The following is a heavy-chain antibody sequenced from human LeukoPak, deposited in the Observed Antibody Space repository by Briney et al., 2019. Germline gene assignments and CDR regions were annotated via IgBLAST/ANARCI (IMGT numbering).Heavy chain of an antibody. D-gene: IGHD2-2*01. J-gene: IGHJ4*02. CDR3: ARRREGYCSSTSCSVDY. CDR2: INHSGST. V-gene: IGHV4-34*01. Sequence: SETLSLTCAVYGGSFSPYYWSWIRQPPGKGLEWIGEINHSGSTNYNPSLKSRVTISVDTSKNQFSLKLSSVTAADTAVYYCARRREGYCSSTSCSVDYWGQGTLVTVSS. CDR1: GGSFSPYY.